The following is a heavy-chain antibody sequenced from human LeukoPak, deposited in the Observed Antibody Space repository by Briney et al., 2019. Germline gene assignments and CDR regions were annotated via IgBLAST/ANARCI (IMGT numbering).Heavy chain of an antibody. J-gene: IGHJ6*02. CDR2: INPNSGGT. CDR3: ALLVVTVGTPYYYYGVDV. Sequence: ASVRVSCKASGYTFTDYYMHWVRQAPGQGLEWRGWINPNSGGTNYAPRFQGRVTMTRDTSISTAYMDLSRLRSDDTAVYYCALLVVTVGTPYYYYGVDVWGQGTTVTVSS. CDR1: GYTFTDYY. V-gene: IGHV1-2*02. D-gene: IGHD3-22*01.